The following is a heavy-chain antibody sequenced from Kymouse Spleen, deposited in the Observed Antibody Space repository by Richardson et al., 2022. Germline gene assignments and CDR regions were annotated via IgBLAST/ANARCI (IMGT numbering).Heavy chain of an antibody. CDR1: GFTFSNAW. V-gene: IGHV3-15*01. D-gene: IGHD1-7*01. J-gene: IGHJ4*02. CDR2: IKSKTDGGTT. CDR3: TTDQDWNYGFDY. Sequence: EVQLVESGGGLVKPGGSLRLSCAASGFTFSNAWMSWVRQAPGKGLEWVGRIKSKTDGGTTDYAAPVKGRFTISRDDSKNTLYLQMNSLKTEDTAVYYCTTDQDWNYGFDYWGQGTLVTVSS.